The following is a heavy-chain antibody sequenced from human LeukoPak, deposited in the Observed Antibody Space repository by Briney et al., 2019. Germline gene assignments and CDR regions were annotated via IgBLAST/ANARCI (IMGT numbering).Heavy chain of an antibody. D-gene: IGHD2-15*01. CDR3: ARGVEVGNFGY. CDR1: GFTFSSYA. CDR2: ISYDGSNK. V-gene: IGHV3-30*04. Sequence: GGSLRLSCAASGFTFSSYAMHWVRQAPGKGLEWVAVISYDGSNKYYADSVKGRFTISRDNSKNTLYLQMNSLRAEDTAVYYCARGVEVGNFGYWGQGTLVTVSS. J-gene: IGHJ4*02.